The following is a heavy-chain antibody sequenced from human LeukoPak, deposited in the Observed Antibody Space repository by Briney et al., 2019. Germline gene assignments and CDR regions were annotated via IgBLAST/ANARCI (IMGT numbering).Heavy chain of an antibody. Sequence: GESLKISCQGSGYSFTSYWIGWVRQMPGKGLEWMGIIYPGDSDTRYSPSFQGQVTFSADKSIATAYLQWSSLKASDTGMYYCARRSPNNRYCSTTSCSHFDYWGQGTLVTVSS. D-gene: IGHD2-2*01. V-gene: IGHV5-51*01. CDR3: ARRSPNNRYCSTTSCSHFDY. CDR1: GYSFTSYW. CDR2: IYPGDSDT. J-gene: IGHJ4*02.